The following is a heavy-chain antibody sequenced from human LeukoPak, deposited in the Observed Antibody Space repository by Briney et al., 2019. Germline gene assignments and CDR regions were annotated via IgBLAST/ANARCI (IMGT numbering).Heavy chain of an antibody. CDR1: GYTFTSYY. CDR2: INPSGGST. CDR3: ARVVAPLGDYYYYYGMDV. J-gene: IGHJ6*04. D-gene: IGHD2-15*01. Sequence: GASVNVSCKASGYTFTSYYMHWVRQAPGQGLEWMGIINPSGGSTSYAQKFQGRVTMTRDTSTSTVYMELSSLRSEDTAVYYCARVVAPLGDYYYYYGMDVWGKGTTVTVSS. V-gene: IGHV1-46*01.